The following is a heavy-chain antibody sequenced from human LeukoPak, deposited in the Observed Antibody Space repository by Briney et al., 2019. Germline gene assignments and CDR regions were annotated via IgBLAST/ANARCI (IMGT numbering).Heavy chain of an antibody. CDR2: MNPNSGNT. J-gene: IGHJ6*02. V-gene: IGHV1-8*01. Sequence: VASVKVSCKASGYTFTSYDINWVRQATGQGLEWMGWMNPNSGNTGYAQKFQGRVTMTRNTSISTAYKELSSLRSVDTAVYYCARGYCSGGSCYGMDVWGQGTTVTVSS. D-gene: IGHD2-15*01. CDR1: GYTFTSYD. CDR3: ARGYCSGGSCYGMDV.